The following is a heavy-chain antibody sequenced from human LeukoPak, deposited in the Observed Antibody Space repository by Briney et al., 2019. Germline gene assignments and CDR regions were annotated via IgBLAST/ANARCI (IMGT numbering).Heavy chain of an antibody. D-gene: IGHD2-15*01. Sequence: GGSLRLSCAASGFTFSSYAMSWVRQAPGKGLEWVSAISGSGGSTYYADSVKGRFTVSRDNSENTLFLRMNSLRAEDTAIYYCAKDTDVVVPEYFQYWGQGTLVTVSS. CDR2: ISGSGGST. CDR1: GFTFSSYA. V-gene: IGHV3-23*01. CDR3: AKDTDVVVPEYFQY. J-gene: IGHJ1*01.